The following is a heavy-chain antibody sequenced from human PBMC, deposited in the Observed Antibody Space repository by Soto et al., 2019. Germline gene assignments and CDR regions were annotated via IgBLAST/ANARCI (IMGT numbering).Heavy chain of an antibody. CDR2: MNPNSGNT. J-gene: IGHJ5*02. CDR3: ARGIKYVDYSTWFAP. D-gene: IGHD3-16*01. Sequence: QVQLVQSGAEVKKPGASVKVSCKASGYTFTSYDINWVRQATGQGLEYLGWMNPNSGNTGYVQKIQGRVTMTRDTSISTAYMELSSLRSEDTAVYYFARGIKYVDYSTWFAPWGQGTLVTVSS. V-gene: IGHV1-8*01. CDR1: GYTFTSYD.